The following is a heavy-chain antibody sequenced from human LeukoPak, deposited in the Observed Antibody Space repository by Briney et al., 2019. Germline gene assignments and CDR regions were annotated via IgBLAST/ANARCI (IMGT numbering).Heavy chain of an antibody. CDR2: MSPNSGNT. CDR1: GYTFTSYD. D-gene: IGHD2-15*01. CDR3: ASTYRYCSGGSCYSDNNFDY. V-gene: IGHV1-8*03. J-gene: IGHJ4*02. Sequence: ASVKVSCKASGYTFTSYDINWVRQATGQGLEWMGWMSPNSGNTGYAQKFQGRVTITRNTSISTAYMELSSLRSEDTAVYYCASTYRYCSGGSCYSDNNFDYWGQGTLVTVSS.